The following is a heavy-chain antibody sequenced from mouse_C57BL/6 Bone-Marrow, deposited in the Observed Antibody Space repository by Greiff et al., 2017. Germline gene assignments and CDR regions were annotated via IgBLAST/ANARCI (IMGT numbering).Heavy chain of an antibody. V-gene: IGHV1-64*01. D-gene: IGHD2-5*01. CDR3: ARVGYSNFYFDY. CDR1: GYTFTSYW. Sequence: VQLQQPGAELVKPGASVKLSCKASGYTFTSYWMHWVKQRPGQGLEWIGMIHPNSGSTNYNEKFKSKATLTVDKSSSTAYMQLSSLTSADSAVYYCARVGYSNFYFDYWGQGTTLTVSS. CDR2: IHPNSGST. J-gene: IGHJ2*01.